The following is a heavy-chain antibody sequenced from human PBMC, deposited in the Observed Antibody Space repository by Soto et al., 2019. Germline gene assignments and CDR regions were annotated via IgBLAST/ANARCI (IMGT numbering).Heavy chain of an antibody. CDR1: GFTFSSYG. V-gene: IGHV3-33*01. D-gene: IGHD5-18*01. CDR2: IWYDGSNK. CDR3: ARGFPWIQLWGNDAFDI. Sequence: QVQLVESGGGVVQPGRSLRLSCAASGFTFSSYGMHWVRQAPGKGLEWVAVIWYDGSNKYYADSVKGRFTISRDNSKNRLYLEMNSLRAEDTAVYYCARGFPWIQLWGNDAFDIWGQGTMVTVSS. J-gene: IGHJ3*02.